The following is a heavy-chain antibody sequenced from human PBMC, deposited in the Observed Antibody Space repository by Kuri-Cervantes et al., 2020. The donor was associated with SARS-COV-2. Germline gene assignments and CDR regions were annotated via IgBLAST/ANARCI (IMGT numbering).Heavy chain of an antibody. V-gene: IGHV1-18*01. CDR3: ARGVMVMLGGRVKDFHLYGLDD. CDR1: GYTFTSYG. CDR2: ISAYNGNT. J-gene: IGHJ6*02. D-gene: IGHD2-8*01. Sequence: ASVKVSCKASGYTFTSYGISWVRQAPGQGLEWMGWISAYNGNTSYAQKLQGRVTMTTDTSTSTAYMELRSLRSEDTAIYYCARGVMVMLGGRVKDFHLYGLDDWGQGTTVTVSS.